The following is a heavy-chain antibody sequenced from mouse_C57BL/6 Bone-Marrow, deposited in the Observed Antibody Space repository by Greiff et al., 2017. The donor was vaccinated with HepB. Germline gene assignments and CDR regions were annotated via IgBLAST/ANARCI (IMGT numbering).Heavy chain of an antibody. CDR2: LLPGSGST. CDR1: GYTFPGYW. J-gene: IGHJ3*01. Sequence: QVQLQQSGAELMKPGASVKLSCKATGYTFPGYWIEWVKQRPGHGLEWIGELLPGSGSTNYNEKFKGKATFTADTSSNTAYMQLSSLTTEDSAIYYCARLRIYYRNYVAAWFAYWGQVTLVTVSA. D-gene: IGHD2-1*01. V-gene: IGHV1-9*01. CDR3: ARLRIYYRNYVAAWFAY.